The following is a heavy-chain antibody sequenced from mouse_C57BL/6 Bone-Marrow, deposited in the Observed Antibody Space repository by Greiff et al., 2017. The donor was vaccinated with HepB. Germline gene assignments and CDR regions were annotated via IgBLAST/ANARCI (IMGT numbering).Heavy chain of an antibody. D-gene: IGHD2-3*01. CDR3: ARRQGGYFFDY. CDR1: GYTFTSYW. CDR2: IDPSDSYT. J-gene: IGHJ2*01. Sequence: QVQLQQPGAELVKPGASVKLSCKASGYTFTSYWMQWVKQRPGQGLEWIGEIDPSDSYTNYNQKFKGKATLTVDTSSSTAYMQLSSLTSEDSAVYYCARRQGGYFFDYWGQGTTLTVSS. V-gene: IGHV1-50*01.